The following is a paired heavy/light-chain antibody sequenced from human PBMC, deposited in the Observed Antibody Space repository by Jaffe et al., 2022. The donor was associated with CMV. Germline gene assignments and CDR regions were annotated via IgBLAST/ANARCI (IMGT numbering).Light chain of an antibody. V-gene: IGLV3-1*01. CDR1: KLGDKY. Sequence: SYELTQPPSVSVSPGQTASITCSGDKLGDKYACWYQQKPGQSPVLVIYQDSKRPSGIPERFSGSNSGNTATLTISGTQAMDEADYYCQAWDSSLWVFGGGTKLTVL. J-gene: IGLJ3*02. CDR2: QDS. CDR3: QAWDSSLWV.
Heavy chain of an antibody. CDR3: ARRRANSGYSYGYDLDY. J-gene: IGHJ4*02. V-gene: IGHV4-4*02. CDR2: IYHSGST. CDR1: GGSISSSNW. Sequence: QVQLQESGPGLVKPSGTLSLTCAVSGGSISSSNWWSWVRQPPGKGLEWIGEIYHSGSTNYNPSLKSRVTISVDKSKNQFSLKLSSVTAADTAVYYCARRRANSGYSYGYDLDYWGQGTLVTVSS. D-gene: IGHD5-18*01.